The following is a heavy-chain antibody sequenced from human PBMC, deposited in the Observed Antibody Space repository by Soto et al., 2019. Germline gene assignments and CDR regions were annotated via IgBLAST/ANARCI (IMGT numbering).Heavy chain of an antibody. CDR1: GYTFTSYG. V-gene: IGHV1-18*01. J-gene: IGHJ1*01. CDR2: ISAYNGNT. Sequence: GASVKVSCKASGYTFTSYGISWVRQAPGQGLEWMGWISAYNGNTNYAQKLQGRVTMTTDTSTSTAYMELRSLRSDDTAVYYCARNLDDFWTGSPDKCFQHWGQGTLVTV. D-gene: IGHD3-3*01. CDR3: ARNLDDFWTGSPDKCFQH.